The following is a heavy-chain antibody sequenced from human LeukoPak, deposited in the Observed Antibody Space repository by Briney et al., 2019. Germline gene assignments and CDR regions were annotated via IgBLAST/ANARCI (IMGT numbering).Heavy chain of an antibody. CDR1: GYTFTSYY. D-gene: IGHD3-9*01. CDR2: INPSGGST. CDR3: ARVAWDILTGYYFEETYYYYMDV. Sequence: ASVKVSCKASGYTFTSYYMHWVRQAPGQGLEWMGIINPSGGSTSYAQKFQGRVTMTRDMSTSTVYMELSSLRSEDTAVYYCARVAWDILTGYYFEETYYYYMDVWGKGTTVTVSS. J-gene: IGHJ6*03. V-gene: IGHV1-46*01.